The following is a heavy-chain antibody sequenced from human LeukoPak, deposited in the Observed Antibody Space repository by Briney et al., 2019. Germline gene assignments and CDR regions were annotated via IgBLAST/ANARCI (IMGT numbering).Heavy chain of an antibody. D-gene: IGHD3-10*01. V-gene: IGHV1-46*01. J-gene: IGHJ6*03. CDR1: GYTFTNYY. CDR3: ARGPITSTEALRNYYYYYMDV. Sequence: ASVTVSFKASGYTFTNYYMHWVRQAPGQGLEWMGIINPSGGSTSYAQRFQDRVTITRDISTTTLYMEMRRLRAEETAVYYCARGPITSTEALRNYYYYYMDVWGKGTTVTVSS. CDR2: INPSGGST.